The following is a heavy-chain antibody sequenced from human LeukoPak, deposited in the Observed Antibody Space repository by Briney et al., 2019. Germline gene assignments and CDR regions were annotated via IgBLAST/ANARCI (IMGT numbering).Heavy chain of an antibody. Sequence: SETLSLTCAVSGYSISSGYYWGWIRQPPGKGLEWIGSIYHSGSTHYNPSLKSRVTISVDTSKNPFSLKLNSVTAADTAVYYCARLWVTMVRGVPFDPWGQGTLVTVSS. V-gene: IGHV4-38-2*01. D-gene: IGHD3-10*01. J-gene: IGHJ5*02. CDR1: GYSISSGYY. CDR3: ARLWVTMVRGVPFDP. CDR2: IYHSGST.